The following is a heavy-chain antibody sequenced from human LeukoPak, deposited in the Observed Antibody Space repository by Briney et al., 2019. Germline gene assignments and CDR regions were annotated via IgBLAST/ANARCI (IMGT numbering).Heavy chain of an antibody. J-gene: IGHJ4*02. V-gene: IGHV3-30-3*01. CDR1: GFTFSSYA. Sequence: PGGSLRLSCAASGFTFSSYAMHWVRQAPGKGLEWVAVISYDGSNKYYADSVKGRFTISRDNSKNTLYLQMNSLRAEDTAVYYCARNREGYSSSSHDYWGQGTLVTVSS. D-gene: IGHD6-13*01. CDR3: ARNREGYSSSSHDY. CDR2: ISYDGSNK.